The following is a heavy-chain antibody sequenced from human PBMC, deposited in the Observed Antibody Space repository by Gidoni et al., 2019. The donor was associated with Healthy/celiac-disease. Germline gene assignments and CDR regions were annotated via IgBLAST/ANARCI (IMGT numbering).Heavy chain of an antibody. V-gene: IGHV4-31*03. Sequence: QVQLQESGPGLVKPSQTLSLTCTVPVGSISSGGYYWSWIRQHPGKGLEWIGYIYYSGSTYYNPSLKSRVTISVDTSKNQFSLKLSSVTAADTAVYYCAGYMVRGVSNWFDPWGQGTLVTVSS. CDR2: IYYSGST. CDR1: VGSISSGGYY. D-gene: IGHD3-10*01. J-gene: IGHJ5*02. CDR3: AGYMVRGVSNWFDP.